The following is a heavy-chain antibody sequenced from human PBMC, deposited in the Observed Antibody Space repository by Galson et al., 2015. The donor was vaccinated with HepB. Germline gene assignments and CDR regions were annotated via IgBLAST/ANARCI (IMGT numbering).Heavy chain of an antibody. CDR2: VFYGGRT. Sequence: SETLSLTCTVSGLSISIGGFYWGWVRQPPGKGLEWIGGVFYGGRTHYNTSLRGRVTVNVDTSKNQVSLKLSSVTAADTAVYYCARHGGQYSSTSGGYYYYVDVWGKGTTVTVSS. D-gene: IGHD6-6*01. CDR1: GLSISIGGFY. CDR3: ARHGGQYSSTSGGYYYYVDV. J-gene: IGHJ6*03. V-gene: IGHV4-39*01.